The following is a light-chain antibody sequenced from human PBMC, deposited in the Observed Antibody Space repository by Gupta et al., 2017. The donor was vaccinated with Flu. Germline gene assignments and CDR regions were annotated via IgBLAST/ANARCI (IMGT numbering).Light chain of an antibody. V-gene: IGKV2-30*01. CDR1: QSLFYSDGDSY. Sequence: DDVMTQSPLSLSVTLGQPASISCRSSQSLFYSDGDSYVSWFHQRPGQSPRRLIYKASNRDSGVPDRISGSGSGTDFTLKISRVEAEDVGAYYCRHCTGWPWTFGQGTRLEIK. CDR2: KAS. CDR3: RHCTGWPWT. J-gene: IGKJ1*01.